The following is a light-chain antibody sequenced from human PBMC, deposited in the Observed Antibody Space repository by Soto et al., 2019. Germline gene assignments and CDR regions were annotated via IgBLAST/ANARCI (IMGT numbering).Light chain of an antibody. CDR2: GAS. CDR3: KQHNNWPPIT. J-gene: IGKJ5*01. CDR1: QSVSST. Sequence: ETVMTQSPATLSVAPGERATLSCRASQSVSSTLAWYQQKPGQAPRLLIYGASTRATGTPARFSGSGSGTEFNLTISSLQSEDVAVYYCKQHNNWPPITFGQGTRLTIK. V-gene: IGKV3-15*01.